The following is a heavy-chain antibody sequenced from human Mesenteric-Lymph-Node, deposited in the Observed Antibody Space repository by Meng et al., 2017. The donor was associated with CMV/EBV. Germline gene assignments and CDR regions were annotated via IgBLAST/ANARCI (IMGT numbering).Heavy chain of an antibody. V-gene: IGHV1-8*01. CDR1: TFTSYD. CDR2: MDPNSGNT. J-gene: IGHJ5*02. CDR3: AQTSSDFWTGYYGNWFDP. Sequence: TFTSYDINWVRQATGQGLEWMGWMDPNSGNTGYAQKFQGRVTMTRNTSISTAHMELSNLKSEDTAVYFCAQTSSDFWTGYYGNWFDPWGQGTLVTVSS. D-gene: IGHD3/OR15-3a*01.